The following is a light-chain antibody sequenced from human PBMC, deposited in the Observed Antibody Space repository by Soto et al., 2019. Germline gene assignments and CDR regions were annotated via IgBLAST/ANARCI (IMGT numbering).Light chain of an antibody. CDR1: RGVSANY. Sequence: ENLLTQSPGTLSLSPGEGSTLSCRASRGVSANYLAWYQQKPGQAPTLLIYGASIRAAGIPARFSGSGSGTDFTLTISSLEPDDFAVYYCQQRSSWPRITFGQGTRLEIK. V-gene: IGKV3-11*01. CDR3: QQRSSWPRIT. CDR2: GAS. J-gene: IGKJ5*01.